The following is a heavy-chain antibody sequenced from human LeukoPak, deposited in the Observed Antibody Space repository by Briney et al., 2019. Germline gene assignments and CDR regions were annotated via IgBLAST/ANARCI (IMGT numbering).Heavy chain of an antibody. Sequence: GGSLRLSCAASGFTFSSYGMHWVRQAPGKGLEWVAVIWYDGSNKYYADSVKGRFTISRDNSKNTLYLQMNSLRAEDTAVYYCAREGGDGSSWYGFDYWAREPWSPSPQ. V-gene: IGHV3-33*08. CDR1: GFTFSSYG. CDR2: IWYDGSNK. CDR3: AREGGDGSSWYGFDY. J-gene: IGHJ4*02. D-gene: IGHD6-13*01.